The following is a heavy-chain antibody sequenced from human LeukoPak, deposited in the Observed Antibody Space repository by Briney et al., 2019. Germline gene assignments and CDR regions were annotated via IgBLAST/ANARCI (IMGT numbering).Heavy chain of an antibody. CDR1: GLTVSSDY. D-gene: IGHD1-14*01. V-gene: IGHV3-53*05. CDR3: ARDPLAGRNPDFDY. Sequence: PGGSLRLSCAASGLTVSSDYMSWVRQAPGKGLECVSVIYSGGSTYYADSVKGRFTISRDNSKNTLHLQMNSLRAEDTAVYYCARDPLAGRNPDFDYWGQGTLVTVSS. J-gene: IGHJ4*02. CDR2: IYSGGST.